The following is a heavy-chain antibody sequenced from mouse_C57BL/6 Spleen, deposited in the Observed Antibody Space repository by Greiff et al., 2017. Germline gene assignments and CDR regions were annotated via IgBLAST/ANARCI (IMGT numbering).Heavy chain of an antibody. D-gene: IGHD1-1*01. V-gene: IGHV1-15*01. CDR3: TRPFITTVVAPYYAMDY. Sequence: QVQLKQSGAELVRPGASVTLSCKASGYTFTDYEMHWVKQTPVHGLEWIGAIDPETGGTAYNQKFKGKAILTADKSSSTAYMELRSLTSEDSAVYYCTRPFITTVVAPYYAMDYWGQGTSVTVSS. J-gene: IGHJ4*01. CDR2: IDPETGGT. CDR1: GYTFTDYE.